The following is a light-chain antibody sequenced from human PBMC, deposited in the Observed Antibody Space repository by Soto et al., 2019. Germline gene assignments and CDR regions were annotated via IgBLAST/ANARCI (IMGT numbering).Light chain of an antibody. CDR2: EVS. V-gene: IGLV2-14*01. CDR1: SSDVGAYNY. CDR3: SSYTSGSTWG. Sequence: QSALTQPASVSGSPGQSITISCTGTSSDVGAYNYVSWYQQHPGKAPQLMIYEVSNQPSGVSNRFSGSKSGNTASRTISGLQAEDEGDYYCSSYTSGSTWGFGGGTKLTVL. J-gene: IGLJ3*02.